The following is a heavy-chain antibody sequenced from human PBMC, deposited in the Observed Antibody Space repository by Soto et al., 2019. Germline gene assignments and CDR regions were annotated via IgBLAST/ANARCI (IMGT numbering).Heavy chain of an antibody. Sequence: GGSLRLSCAASGFTFSSYAMSWVRQAPGKGLEWVSAISGSGGSTYYADSVKGRFTISRDNSKNTLYLQMNSLRAEDTAVYYCAKGVDYYDSSGYYYGAPRLDYWGQGTLVTVSS. CDR3: AKGVDYYDSSGYYYGAPRLDY. J-gene: IGHJ4*02. V-gene: IGHV3-23*01. D-gene: IGHD3-22*01. CDR1: GFTFSSYA. CDR2: ISGSGGST.